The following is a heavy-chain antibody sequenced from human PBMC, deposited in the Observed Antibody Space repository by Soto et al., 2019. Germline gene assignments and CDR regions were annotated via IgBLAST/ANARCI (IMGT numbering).Heavy chain of an antibody. CDR2: MSPNTGTI. D-gene: IGHD1-20*01. V-gene: IGHV1-8*01. Sequence: ASVKVSCKASGYTFTGYDINWVRQATGQGPEWMGWMSPNTGTIVYAQKFQGRVTMTRNTSTSTAYMTLSSLRSEDTAVYYCARDRPGIKTYEAFDIWGQGTTVTVSS. CDR3: ARDRPGIKTYEAFDI. CDR1: GYTFTGYD. J-gene: IGHJ3*02.